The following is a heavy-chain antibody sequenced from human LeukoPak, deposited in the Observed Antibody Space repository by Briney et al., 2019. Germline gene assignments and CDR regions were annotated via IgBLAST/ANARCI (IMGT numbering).Heavy chain of an antibody. CDR1: GFTFSSYA. V-gene: IGHV3-30*04. D-gene: IGHD4-17*01. Sequence: PGRSLRLSCAASGFTFSSYAMHWVRQAPGKGLEWVAVISYDGSNKYYADSVKGRFTISRDNAKNSLYLQMNSLRAEDTAVYYCAREDYGDYAVRLRGYFDYWGQGTLVTVSS. CDR2: ISYDGSNK. J-gene: IGHJ4*02. CDR3: AREDYGDYAVRLRGYFDY.